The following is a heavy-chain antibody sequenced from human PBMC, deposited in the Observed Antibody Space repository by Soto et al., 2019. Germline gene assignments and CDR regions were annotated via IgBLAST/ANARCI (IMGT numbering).Heavy chain of an antibody. CDR2: INPNSGGT. Sequence: GASVKVSCKASGYTFTGYYMHWVRQAPGQGLEWMGWINPNSGGTNYAQKFQGWVTMTRDTSISTAYMELSRLRSDDTAVYYCARSLVSNGIAVAGPYWGQGTLVTVS. CDR3: ARSLVSNGIAVAGPY. V-gene: IGHV1-2*04. J-gene: IGHJ4*02. D-gene: IGHD6-19*01. CDR1: GYTFTGYY.